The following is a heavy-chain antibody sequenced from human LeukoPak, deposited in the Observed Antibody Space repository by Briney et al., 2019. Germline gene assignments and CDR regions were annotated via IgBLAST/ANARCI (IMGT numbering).Heavy chain of an antibody. J-gene: IGHJ4*02. CDR1: GVSVSGGGNY. V-gene: IGHV4-61*08. CDR3: ASGPLRYCTGGSCYHY. Sequence: SETLSLTCTVSGVSVSGGGNYWSWIRQPPGKGLECIGDIYYSGSTNYSPSPKRRVTTSVDTSKNQCSLRISSVTAAHTPVYYCASGPLRYCTGGSCYHYWGQGTLVTVSS. D-gene: IGHD2-15*01. CDR2: IYYSGST.